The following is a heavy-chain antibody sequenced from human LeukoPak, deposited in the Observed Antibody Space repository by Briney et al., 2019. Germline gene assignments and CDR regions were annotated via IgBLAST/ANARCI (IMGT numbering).Heavy chain of an antibody. CDR3: AKAFWSGYYTGSCLDY. V-gene: IGHV3-23*01. CDR2: ISGSGGST. D-gene: IGHD3-3*01. Sequence: GGSLRLSCAASGITFGTYAMTWVRQAPGKGLEWVSAISGSGGSTYYADSVKGRFTISRDNSKNTLYLQMNSLRAEDTAVYYCAKAFWSGYYTGSCLDYWGQGTLVTVSS. CDR1: GITFGTYA. J-gene: IGHJ4*02.